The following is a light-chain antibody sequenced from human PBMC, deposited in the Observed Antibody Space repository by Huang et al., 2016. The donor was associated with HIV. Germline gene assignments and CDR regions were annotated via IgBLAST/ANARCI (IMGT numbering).Light chain of an antibody. J-gene: IGKJ4*01. Sequence: DIQMTQSPTSLSAFVGDTVAISCRASQRLNPYLNWYHQKPGRAPKLLIYDVSNLETGVPSRFRSSGSETHFTLTITGLQSDDIGTYYCQHYKDSVVAFGGGTKVEIK. V-gene: IGKV1-33*01. CDR2: DVS. CDR3: QHYKDSVVA. CDR1: QRLNPY.